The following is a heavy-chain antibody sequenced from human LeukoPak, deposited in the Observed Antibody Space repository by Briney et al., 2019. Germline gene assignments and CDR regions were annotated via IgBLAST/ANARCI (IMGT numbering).Heavy chain of an antibody. CDR2: IYYSGST. J-gene: IGHJ5*02. D-gene: IGHD4-17*01. V-gene: IGHV4-59*01. CDR1: GGSISSYY. CDR3: ARKKYHGDRCDP. Sequence: SETLSLTCTVSGGSISSYYWSWIRQPPGKGLEWIGYIYYSGSTNYNPSLKSRVTISVDTSKNQFSLKLSSVTAADTAVYYCARKKYHGDRCDPWGQGTLVTVSS.